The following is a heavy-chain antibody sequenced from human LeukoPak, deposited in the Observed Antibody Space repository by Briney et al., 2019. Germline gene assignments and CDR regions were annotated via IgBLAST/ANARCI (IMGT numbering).Heavy chain of an antibody. Sequence: GASVKVSCKASGYTFTSYGISWVRQAPGQGLEWMGWISAYNGNTNYAQKLQGRVTMTTDTSTSTAYMELRSLRSDDTAVYYCARDQGPTYYYGSGSYQYYYYGMDVWGQGTTVTVSS. CDR2: ISAYNGNT. CDR1: GYTFTSYG. D-gene: IGHD3-10*01. CDR3: ARDQGPTYYYGSGSYQYYYYGMDV. V-gene: IGHV1-18*01. J-gene: IGHJ6*02.